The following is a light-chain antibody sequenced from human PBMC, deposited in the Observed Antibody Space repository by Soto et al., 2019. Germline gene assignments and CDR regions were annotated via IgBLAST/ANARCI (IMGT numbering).Light chain of an antibody. V-gene: IGKV3-11*01. Sequence: EIVLTQSLATLSLTPGERATLSCRASQSVSSYLAWYQQKPGQAPRLLIYDASNRATGIPARFSGSGSGTDFTLTISSLEPEDFAVYYCQQRSNWPPPFAQGSKADI. CDR1: QSVSSY. CDR3: QQRSNWPPP. J-gene: IGKJ1*01. CDR2: DAS.